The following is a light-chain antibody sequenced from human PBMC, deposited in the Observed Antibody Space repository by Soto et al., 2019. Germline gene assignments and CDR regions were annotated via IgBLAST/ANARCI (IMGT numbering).Light chain of an antibody. CDR2: DAS. CDR1: QSISSW. CDR3: QQYKSYPLT. Sequence: DIQMTQSPSTLSASVGDRVTITCRASQSISSWLAWYQQKPGKAPKLLIYDASSLESGVPSRFSGSGSGTEFTLTISSLQPDDFATYYCQQYKSYPLTLGGGTKVEIK. J-gene: IGKJ4*01. V-gene: IGKV1-5*01.